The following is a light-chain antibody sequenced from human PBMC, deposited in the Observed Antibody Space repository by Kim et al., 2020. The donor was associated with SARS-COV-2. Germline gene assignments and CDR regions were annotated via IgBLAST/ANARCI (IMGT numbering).Light chain of an antibody. J-gene: IGKJ1*01. CDR2: GTS. Sequence: EIVLTQSPGTLSLSPGERATLSCRASQTVSNTYLAWYQQKPGQAPRLLIYGTSSRATGIPDRFSGGGSGTDFTLTITRLEPEDFAVYYWQQYGSSRTFGQGTKVDI. CDR1: QTVSNTY. CDR3: QQYGSSRT. V-gene: IGKV3-20*01.